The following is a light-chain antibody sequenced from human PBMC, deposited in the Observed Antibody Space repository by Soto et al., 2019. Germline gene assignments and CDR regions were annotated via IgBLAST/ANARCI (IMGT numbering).Light chain of an antibody. V-gene: IGKV3-20*01. J-gene: IGKJ5*01. CDR3: QQYATTPIT. CDR2: GAS. CDR1: QSVGRNY. Sequence: EIVWTQSPGTLSLSPGERATLSCRASQSVGRNYLAWFQQKSGQAPRLVIYGASSRAARIPDRLSGSGSGTDFTLTISRLEPEELAVYDCQQYATTPITFGQGTRLEIK.